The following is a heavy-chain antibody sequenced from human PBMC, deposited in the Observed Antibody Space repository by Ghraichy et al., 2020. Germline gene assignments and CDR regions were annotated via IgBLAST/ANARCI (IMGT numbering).Heavy chain of an antibody. CDR1: GGSISSYY. CDR3: ARSNPYSSSSENFDY. V-gene: IGHV4-59*01. J-gene: IGHJ4*02. CDR2: IYYSGST. D-gene: IGHD6-6*01. Sequence: SETLSLTCTVSGGSISSYYWSWIRQPPGKGLEWIGYIYYSGSTNYNPSLKSRVTISVDTSKNQFSLKLSSVTAADTAVYYCARSNPYSSSSENFDYWGQGTLVTVSS.